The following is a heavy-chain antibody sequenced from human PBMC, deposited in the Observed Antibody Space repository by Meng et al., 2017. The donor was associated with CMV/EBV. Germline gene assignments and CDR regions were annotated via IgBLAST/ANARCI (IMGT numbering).Heavy chain of an antibody. CDR3: AKIPNDGGAFEI. Sequence: WAADGCTVSSEGRHWGSQAQGKGLEGVALRRYDGSNKYYADSVKGRFTISRDNSKNTLYRQMNSLRAEDTAVYYGAKIPNDGGAFEIWGQGTMVTVSS. CDR2: RRYDGSNK. V-gene: IGHV3-30*02. D-gene: IGHD1-1*01. CDR1: GCTVSSEG. J-gene: IGHJ3*02.